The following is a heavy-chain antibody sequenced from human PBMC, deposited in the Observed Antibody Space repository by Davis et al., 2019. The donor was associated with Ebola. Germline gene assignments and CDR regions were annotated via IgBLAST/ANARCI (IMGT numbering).Heavy chain of an antibody. CDR3: ARAGSVLRFLEWLPSSDSDAFDI. CDR1: GYTFTSYD. J-gene: IGHJ3*02. D-gene: IGHD3-3*01. Sequence: ASVKVSCKASGYTFTSYDINWVRQATGQGLEWMGWMNPNSGNTGYAQKFQGRVTMTRNTSISTAYMELSSLRSEDTAVYYCARAGSVLRFLEWLPSSDSDAFDIWGQGTMVTVSS. CDR2: MNPNSGNT. V-gene: IGHV1-8*01.